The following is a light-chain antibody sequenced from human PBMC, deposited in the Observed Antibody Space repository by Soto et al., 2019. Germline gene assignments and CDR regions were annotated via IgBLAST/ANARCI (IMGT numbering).Light chain of an antibody. CDR3: QQYNCYPRT. CDR1: QTISSW. J-gene: IGKJ1*01. Sequence: DIQMTQKNSTLSASVGDSVTITCRASQTISSWLAWYQQKPGKAPKXMIYKASSLESGVPSRFSGSGSGTEGTLTISSLQPDDGTTYYGQQYNCYPRTFGQGTKVDIK. V-gene: IGKV1-5*03. CDR2: KAS.